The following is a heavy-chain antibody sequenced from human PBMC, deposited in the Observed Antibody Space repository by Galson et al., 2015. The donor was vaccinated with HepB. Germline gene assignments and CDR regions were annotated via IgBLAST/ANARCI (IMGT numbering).Heavy chain of an antibody. CDR1: GGIFISNA. D-gene: IGHD3-22*01. CDR2: IIAIFGRV. Sequence: SVKVSCKASGGIFISNAIIWVRQAPGQGLEWMGGIIAIFGRVNYAQKFQGRVTITADGSTNTVYMELSSLRPEDTAVYFCARGAYYYDSSGYHPLWGRGTLVTVSS. V-gene: IGHV1-69*13. CDR3: ARGAYYYDSSGYHPL. J-gene: IGHJ2*01.